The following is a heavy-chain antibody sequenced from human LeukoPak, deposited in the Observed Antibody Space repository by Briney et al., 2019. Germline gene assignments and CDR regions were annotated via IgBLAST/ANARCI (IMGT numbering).Heavy chain of an antibody. Sequence: PGGSLRLSCAASGFTFSSYWMTWVRQAPGKGLEWVANIKQDGSEAYYVDPVKGRFTVSRDNAKNSLYLQMNSLRAEDTAVYYCARVNGYFYYMDVWGKGTTVTVSS. V-gene: IGHV3-7*01. CDR1: GFTFSSYW. CDR3: ARVNGYFYYMDV. J-gene: IGHJ6*03. CDR2: IKQDGSEA. D-gene: IGHD4-17*01.